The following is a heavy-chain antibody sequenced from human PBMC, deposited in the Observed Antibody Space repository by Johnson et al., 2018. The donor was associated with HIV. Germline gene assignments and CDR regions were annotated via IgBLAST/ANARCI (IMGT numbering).Heavy chain of an antibody. CDR3: AKPNSGYALGLGAFDI. Sequence: VLLVESGGGVVQPGRSLRLSCAASGFTFDDYAMHWVRQAPGKGLEWVSGISWNSGSIGYADSVKGRFTISRDNSKNTLYLQMNSLRAEDTAVYYCAKPNSGYALGLGAFDIWGQGTMVTVSS. J-gene: IGHJ3*02. V-gene: IGHV3-9*01. CDR2: ISWNSGSI. D-gene: IGHD5-12*01. CDR1: GFTFDDYA.